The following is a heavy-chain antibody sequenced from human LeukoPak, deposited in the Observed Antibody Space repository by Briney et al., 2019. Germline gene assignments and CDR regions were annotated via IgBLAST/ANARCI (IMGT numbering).Heavy chain of an antibody. J-gene: IGHJ4*02. V-gene: IGHV3-74*01. CDR1: GFTFSSSW. Sequence: PGGSLRLSCAASGFTFSSSWMHWVRQAPGKGLVWVSRINSDGSSTNYADSVKGRFTISRDNAKNTLCLQMNSLRAEDTAVYYCARSSESPDYWGQGTLVTVSS. CDR3: ARSSESPDY. CDR2: INSDGSST.